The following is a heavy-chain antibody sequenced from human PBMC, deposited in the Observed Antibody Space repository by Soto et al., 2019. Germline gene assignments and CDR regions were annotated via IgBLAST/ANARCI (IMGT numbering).Heavy chain of an antibody. J-gene: IGHJ6*02. CDR2: IYYSGST. V-gene: IGHV4-39*01. CDR3: AKTLGHPNYYYYYGMDV. CDR1: GGSIRSSSYY. Sequence: QLQLQESGPGLVKPSETLSLTCSVSGGSIRSSSYYWGWIRQPPGRGLEWIGNIYYSGSTYYNPSLKSRVTISVDTPKNQFSLKVRSVTAADTAVYYCAKTLGHPNYYYYYGMDVWGQGTTVTVSS.